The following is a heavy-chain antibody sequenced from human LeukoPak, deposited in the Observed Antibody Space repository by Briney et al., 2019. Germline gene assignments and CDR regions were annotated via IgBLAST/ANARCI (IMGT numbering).Heavy chain of an antibody. CDR1: GGSISSGSYY. CDR3: ARGRWISGSYYNFDY. J-gene: IGHJ4*02. CDR2: IYTSGST. Sequence: PSQTLSLTCTVSGGSISSGSYYWSWIRQPAGKGLEWIGRIYTSGSTNYNPSLKSRVTISVDTSKNQFSLKLSSVTAADTAVYYCARGRWISGSYYNFDYWGQGTLVTVSS. D-gene: IGHD1-26*01. V-gene: IGHV4-61*02.